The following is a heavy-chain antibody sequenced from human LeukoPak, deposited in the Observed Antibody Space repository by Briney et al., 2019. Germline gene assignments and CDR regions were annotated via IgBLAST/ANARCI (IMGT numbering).Heavy chain of an antibody. V-gene: IGHV4-61*01. J-gene: IGHJ3*02. CDR1: GGSVSSGSYY. Sequence: PSETLSLTCTVSGGSVSSGSYYWSWIRQPPGKGLEWIVYIYYSGSTNYNPSLKSRVTISVDTSKNQFSLKLSSVTAADTAVYYCARDPIHCSGGSCYSRAFDIWGQGTMVTVSS. CDR2: IYYSGST. D-gene: IGHD2-15*01. CDR3: ARDPIHCSGGSCYSRAFDI.